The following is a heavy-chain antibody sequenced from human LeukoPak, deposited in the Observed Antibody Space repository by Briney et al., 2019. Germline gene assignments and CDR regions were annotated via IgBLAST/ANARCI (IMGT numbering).Heavy chain of an antibody. CDR1: GGSISSYY. V-gene: IGHV4-59*01. Sequence: PSETLSLPCTVSGGSISSYYWRWIRQPPGKGLEWIGYMYYSGSANYNPPLKSRVTISVDTSKNQFSLKLSSVTAADTAVDYCARAAGGYYDFWSGYWYMDVWGKGTTVTVSS. CDR2: MYYSGSA. D-gene: IGHD3-3*01. CDR3: ARAAGGYYDFWSGYWYMDV. J-gene: IGHJ6*03.